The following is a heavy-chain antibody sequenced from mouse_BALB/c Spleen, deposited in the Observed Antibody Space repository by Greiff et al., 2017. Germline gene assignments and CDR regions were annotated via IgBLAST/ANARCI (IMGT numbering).Heavy chain of an antibody. J-gene: IGHJ2*01. CDR2: ISSGGGST. Sequence: LVESGGGLVKPGGSLKLSCAASGFAFSSYDMSWVRQTPEKRLEWVAYISSGGGSTYYPDTVKGRFTISRDNAKNTLYLQMSSLKSEDTAMYYCARHYYGNSLYYFDYWGQGTTLTVSS. CDR1: GFAFSSYD. D-gene: IGHD2-1*01. V-gene: IGHV5-12-1*01. CDR3: ARHYYGNSLYYFDY.